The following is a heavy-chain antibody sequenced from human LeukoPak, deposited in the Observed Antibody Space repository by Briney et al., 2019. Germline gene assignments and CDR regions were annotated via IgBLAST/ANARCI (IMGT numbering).Heavy chain of an antibody. CDR3: ARSRIAAAGTNDAFDI. V-gene: IGHV4-59*12. Sequence: PSETLSLTCTVSGGSISSYYWSWIRQPPGKGLEWIGYIYYSGSTNYNPSLKSRVTISVDTSKNQFSLKLSSVTAADTAVYYCARSRIAAAGTNDAFDIWGQGTMVTVSS. D-gene: IGHD6-13*01. J-gene: IGHJ3*02. CDR2: IYYSGST. CDR1: GGSISSYY.